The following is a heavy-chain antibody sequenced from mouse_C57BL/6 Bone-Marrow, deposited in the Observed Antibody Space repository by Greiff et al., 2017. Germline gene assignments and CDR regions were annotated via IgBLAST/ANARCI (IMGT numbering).Heavy chain of an antibody. CDR1: GFTFSSYG. V-gene: IGHV5-6*01. CDR3: ASAYY. J-gene: IGHJ2*01. Sequence: EVKLVESGGDLVKPGGSLKLSCAASGFTFSSYGMSWVRQTPDKRLEWVATISSGGSYTYYPDSVKGRFTISRDNAKNTLYLQRSSLKSEDTAMYYCASAYYWGQGTTLTVSS. CDR2: ISSGGSYT.